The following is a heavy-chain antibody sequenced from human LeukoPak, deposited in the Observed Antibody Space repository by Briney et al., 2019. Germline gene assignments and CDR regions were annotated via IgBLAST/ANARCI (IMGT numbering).Heavy chain of an antibody. CDR2: IWYDGSNK. J-gene: IGHJ4*02. V-gene: IGHV3-33*01. CDR1: GFTFSNYA. CDR3: ARETAAAATACFDS. D-gene: IGHD6-13*01. Sequence: GGSLRLSCAASGFTFSNYAMHWVRQAPGQGLEWVAVIWYDGSNKYYADSVQGRFTISRDNSKDTLFLQMGSLRVEDMAVYYCARETAAAATACFDSWGQGALVTVSS.